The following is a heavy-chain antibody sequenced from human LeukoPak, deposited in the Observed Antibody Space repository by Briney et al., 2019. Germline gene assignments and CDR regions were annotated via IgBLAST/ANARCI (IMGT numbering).Heavy chain of an antibody. CDR2: IYYSGST. J-gene: IGHJ6*03. V-gene: IGHV4-59*01. Sequence: SETLSLTCTVSGGSISSYYWSWIRQPPGKGLEWIGYIYYSGSTNYNPSLKSRVTISVDTSKNQFSLKLSSVTAADTAVYYCARGVSYSTPTYYYYYMDVWGKGTTVTISS. D-gene: IGHD6-13*01. CDR3: ARGVSYSTPTYYYYYMDV. CDR1: GGSISSYY.